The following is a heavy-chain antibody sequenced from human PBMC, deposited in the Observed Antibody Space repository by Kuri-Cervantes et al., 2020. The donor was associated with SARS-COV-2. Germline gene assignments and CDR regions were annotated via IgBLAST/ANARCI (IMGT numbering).Heavy chain of an antibody. J-gene: IGHJ4*02. CDR3: AKLYCSSTGCYEVS. D-gene: IGHD2-2*01. V-gene: IGHV1-69*06. CDR1: GGSFSSYA. Sequence: GGSLRLSCKASGGSFSSYAISWVRQAPGQGLEWMGGIIPIFGTANYAQKFQGRVTITADKSTSTAYMELSSLRSEDTAVYYCAKLYCSSTGCYEVSWGQGTLVTVSS. CDR2: IIPIFGTA.